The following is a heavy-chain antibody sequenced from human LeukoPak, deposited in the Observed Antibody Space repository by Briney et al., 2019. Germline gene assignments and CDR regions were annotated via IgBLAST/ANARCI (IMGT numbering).Heavy chain of an antibody. J-gene: IGHJ4*02. Sequence: ASVKVSCKASGYTFTSYGINWLRQAPGQGLEWMGWISTYNGNTNYAQKLQGRVTMTTDTSTSTAYMELRSLRSDDTAVYYCARAPITVAGSALWYWGQGTLSPSPQ. CDR2: ISTYNGNT. CDR3: ARAPITVAGSALWY. V-gene: IGHV1-18*01. D-gene: IGHD6-19*01. CDR1: GYTFTSYG.